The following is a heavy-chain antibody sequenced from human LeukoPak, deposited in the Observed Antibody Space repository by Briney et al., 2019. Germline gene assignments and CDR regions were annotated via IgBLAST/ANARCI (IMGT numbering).Heavy chain of an antibody. CDR1: GFTFKNNG. CDR2: TVASGST. D-gene: IGHD3-10*01. CDR3: FPHGSGST. V-gene: IGHV3-23*01. Sequence: GGSLRLSCTASGFTFKNNGMTWARQPPRKGLEWVSATVASGSTFIADPVRGRFTLSRDSSKNTVYLMMNNLRVEDTAVYYCFPHGSGSTWGQGTLVTVSS. J-gene: IGHJ5*02.